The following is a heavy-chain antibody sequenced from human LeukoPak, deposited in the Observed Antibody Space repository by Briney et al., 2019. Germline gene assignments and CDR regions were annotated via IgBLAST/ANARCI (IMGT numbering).Heavy chain of an antibody. D-gene: IGHD1-20*01. V-gene: IGHV3-64*01. CDR1: GFTFSSYA. J-gene: IGHJ4*02. Sequence: GGSLRLSCAASGFTFSSYAMHWVRQAPGKGLEYVSAISSNGGSTYYANSVKGRFTISRDNSKNTLYLQMGSLRAEDMAVYYCASMYNDYFDYWGQGTLVTVSS. CDR3: ASMYNDYFDY. CDR2: ISSNGGST.